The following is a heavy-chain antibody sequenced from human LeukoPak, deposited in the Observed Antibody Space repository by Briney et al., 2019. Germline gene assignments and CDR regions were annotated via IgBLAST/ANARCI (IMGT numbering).Heavy chain of an antibody. Sequence: GGSLRLSCAGSGFRFSRYAIHWVRQTHWGLEWVAVISHDGSDNRYADSVKGRFTISRDNSKNTLYLQMNSLRAEDTAVYYCARRAGGYSHPYDYWGQGILVTVSS. CDR2: ISHDGSDN. V-gene: IGHV3-30*14. CDR3: ARRAGGYSHPYDY. J-gene: IGHJ4*02. D-gene: IGHD4-23*01. CDR1: GFRFSRYA.